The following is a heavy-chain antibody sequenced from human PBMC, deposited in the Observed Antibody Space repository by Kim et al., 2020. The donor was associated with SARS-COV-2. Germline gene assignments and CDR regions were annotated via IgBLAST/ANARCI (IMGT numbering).Heavy chain of an antibody. CDR1: GYTFTSYA. J-gene: IGHJ6*02. CDR3: VRDLLKDYGGAYYYYYGMDV. CDR2: INAGNGNT. V-gene: IGHV1-3*01. Sequence: ASVKVSCKASGYTFTSYAMHWVRQAPGQRLEWMGWINAGNGNTKYSQKFQGRVTITRDTSASTAYMELSSLRSEDTAVYYCVRDLLKDYGGAYYYYYGMDVWGQGTTVTVSS. D-gene: IGHD4-17*01.